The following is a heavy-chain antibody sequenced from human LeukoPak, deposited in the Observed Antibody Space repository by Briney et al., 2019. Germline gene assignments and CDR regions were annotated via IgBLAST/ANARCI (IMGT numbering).Heavy chain of an antibody. CDR2: INTNTGNP. CDR3: ARGQTNLGYSGYQPENYYYYMDV. J-gene: IGHJ6*03. V-gene: IGHV7-4-1*02. D-gene: IGHD5-12*01. Sequence: ASVKVSCKASGYTFTSYAMNWVRQAPGQGLEWMGWINTNTGNPTYAQGFTGRFVFSLDTSVSTAYLQISSLKAEDTAVYYCARGQTNLGYSGYQPENYYYYMDVWGKGTTVTVSS. CDR1: GYTFTSYA.